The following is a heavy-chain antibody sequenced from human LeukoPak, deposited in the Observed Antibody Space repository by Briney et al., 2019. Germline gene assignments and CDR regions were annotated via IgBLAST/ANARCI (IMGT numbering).Heavy chain of an antibody. J-gene: IGHJ4*02. Sequence: PGGSLRLSCAASGFTVSSNYMSWVRQAPGKGLEWVSVIYSGGSTYYADSVKGRFTISRDNSKNTLYLQMNSLRAEDTAVYYCARVGRGYSYGLIDYWGQGTLVTVSS. V-gene: IGHV3-53*01. D-gene: IGHD5-18*01. CDR2: IYSGGST. CDR1: GFTVSSNY. CDR3: ARVGRGYSYGLIDY.